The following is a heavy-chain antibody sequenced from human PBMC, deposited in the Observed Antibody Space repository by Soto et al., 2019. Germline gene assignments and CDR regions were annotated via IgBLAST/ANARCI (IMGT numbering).Heavy chain of an antibody. J-gene: IGHJ5*02. CDR1: GGSVSSGSYY. V-gene: IGHV4-61*01. D-gene: IGHD3-22*01. CDR3: ARDRKPSGYPPPGNWFDP. CDR2: IYYSGST. Sequence: SETLSLTCTVSGGSVSSGSYYWSWIRQSPGKGLEWIGYIYYSGSTNYNPSLKSRVTISVDTSKNQFSLKLSSVTAADTAVYYCARDRKPSGYPPPGNWFDPWGQGTLVTVSS.